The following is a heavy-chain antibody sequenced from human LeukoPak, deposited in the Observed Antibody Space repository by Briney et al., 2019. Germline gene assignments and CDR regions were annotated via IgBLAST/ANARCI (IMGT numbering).Heavy chain of an antibody. V-gene: IGHV4-31*03. CDR2: IYYSGST. CDR1: GGSISSGGYY. J-gene: IGHJ6*03. CDR3: SINRPAATTLHYYYYMDV. Sequence: PSRTLSLTCTVSGGSISSGGYYWSWIRQRPGKGLEWIGYIYYSGSTYYNSSLKSRVSISVDTSKNQFSPKLSSVTAADTAVYCLSINRPAATTLHYYYYMDVWGKGTTVSVPS. D-gene: IGHD2-2*01.